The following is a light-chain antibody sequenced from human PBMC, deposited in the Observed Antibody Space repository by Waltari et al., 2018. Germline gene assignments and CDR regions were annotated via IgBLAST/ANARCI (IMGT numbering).Light chain of an antibody. V-gene: IGLV2-14*03. CDR2: DVN. CDR1: SSDLGGDDS. J-gene: IGLJ2*01. CDR3: SSQSTKNGVI. Sequence: QSALTQPAPVSGPPGPSLTISCTGSSSDLGGDDSVSWYEDHPGQAPKVIIYDVNKRPSGVSDRFSGSKSGNTASLTISGLQAEDEATFYCSSQSTKNGVIFGGGTKVTVL.